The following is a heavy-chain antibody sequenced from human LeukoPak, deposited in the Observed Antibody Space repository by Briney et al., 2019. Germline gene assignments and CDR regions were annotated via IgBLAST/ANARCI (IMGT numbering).Heavy chain of an antibody. Sequence: PGGSLRLSCAASGFTFKRYVMTWVRQAPGKGLEWVSSISASGASTYYADSVRGRFIISRDNFRNILYVQMNSLRAEDTAVYYCAKVPVLEVEYSSSDRSLDPWGQGTLVTVSS. J-gene: IGHJ5*02. V-gene: IGHV3-23*01. CDR3: AKVPVLEVEYSSSDRSLDP. CDR1: GFTFKRYV. D-gene: IGHD6-6*01. CDR2: ISASGAST.